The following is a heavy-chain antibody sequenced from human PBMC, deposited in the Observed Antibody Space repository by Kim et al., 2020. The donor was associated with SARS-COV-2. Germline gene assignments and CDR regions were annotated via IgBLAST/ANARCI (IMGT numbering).Heavy chain of an antibody. Sequence: ASVKVSCKASGYTFTSYYMHWVRQAPGQGLEWMGIINPSGGSTSYAQKFQGRVTMIRDTSTSTVYMELSSLRAEDTAVYYCASQRSGMDVWGQGTTVTVSS. CDR2: INPSGGST. V-gene: IGHV1-46*01. CDR1: GYTFTSYY. J-gene: IGHJ6*02. CDR3: ASQRSGMDV.